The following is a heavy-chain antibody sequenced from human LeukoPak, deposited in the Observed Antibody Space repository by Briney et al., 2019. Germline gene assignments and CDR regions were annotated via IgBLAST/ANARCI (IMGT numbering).Heavy chain of an antibody. CDR3: ARVAYGSGSYQDY. Sequence: PGGSLRLSCAASGFTFSSYSMNRVRQAPGKGLEWVSSISSSSSYIYYADSVKGRFTISRDNAKNSLYLQMNSLRAEDTAVYYCARVAYGSGSYQDYWGQGTLVTVSS. D-gene: IGHD3-10*01. J-gene: IGHJ4*02. CDR1: GFTFSSYS. V-gene: IGHV3-21*01. CDR2: ISSSSSYI.